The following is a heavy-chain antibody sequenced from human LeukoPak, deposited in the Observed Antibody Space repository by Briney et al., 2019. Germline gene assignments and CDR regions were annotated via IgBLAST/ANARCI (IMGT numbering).Heavy chain of an antibody. J-gene: IGHJ4*02. CDR3: ARSVGSN. V-gene: IGHV3-7*01. Sequence: GGSLRLSCAVSGFTLNRYWMSWVRQAPGKGLEGVANIKQDGSEKYYVDSVKGRFTISRDNAKNSLYLQMNSLRAEDTAVYYCARSVGSNWGQGTLVTVTS. D-gene: IGHD1-26*01. CDR1: GFTLNRYW. CDR2: IKQDGSEK.